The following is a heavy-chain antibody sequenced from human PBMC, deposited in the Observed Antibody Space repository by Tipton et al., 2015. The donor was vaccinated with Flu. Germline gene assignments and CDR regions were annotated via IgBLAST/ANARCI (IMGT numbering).Heavy chain of an antibody. D-gene: IGHD3-10*02. J-gene: IGHJ4*02. CDR1: GGSISDSTYY. CDR2: IYPSGTT. Sequence: TLSLTCTVSGGSISDSTYYWDWIRQPPGKRLELIGSIYPSGTTYYNPSLKSRVTISVDTSKSQFSLKLRSVTAADTAVYYCARLSYYDVDLKNFYFDYWGQGALVTVSS. CDR3: ARLSYYDVDLKNFYFDY. V-gene: IGHV4-39*01.